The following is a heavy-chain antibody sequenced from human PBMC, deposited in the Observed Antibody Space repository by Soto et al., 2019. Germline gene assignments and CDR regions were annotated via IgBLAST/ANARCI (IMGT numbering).Heavy chain of an antibody. J-gene: IGHJ4*02. Sequence: EVQLVESGGGLVKPGGSLRLSCAASGFTFSSYSMNWVRQAPGKGLEWVSSISSSSSYIYYADSVKGRFTISRDNAKNSLYLQMNSLRAEDTAVYYCARDSDYYDSSGYYPFDYWGQGTLVTVSS. CDR2: ISSSSSYI. D-gene: IGHD3-22*01. CDR3: ARDSDYYDSSGYYPFDY. CDR1: GFTFSSYS. V-gene: IGHV3-21*01.